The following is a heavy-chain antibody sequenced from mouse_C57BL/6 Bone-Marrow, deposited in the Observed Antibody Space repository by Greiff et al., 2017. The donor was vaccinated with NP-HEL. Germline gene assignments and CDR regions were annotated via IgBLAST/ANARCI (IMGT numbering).Heavy chain of an antibody. CDR2: INPNYGTT. CDR1: GYSFTDYN. V-gene: IGHV1-39*01. D-gene: IGHD1-1*01. J-gene: IGHJ1*03. CDR3: ARRGFLLLRRYFDV. Sequence: VQLKESGPELVKPGASVKIFCKASGYSFTDYNMNWVKQSNGKSLEWIGVINPNYGTTSYNQKFKGKATLTVDQSSSTAYMQLNSLTSEDSAVYYCARRGFLLLRRYFDVWGTGTTVTVSS.